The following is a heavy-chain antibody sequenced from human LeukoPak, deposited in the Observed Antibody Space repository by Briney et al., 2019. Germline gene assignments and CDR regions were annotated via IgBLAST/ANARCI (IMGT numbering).Heavy chain of an antibody. CDR2: ISSSGSTI. CDR3: ARDYDSSSYYMDV. CDR1: GFTFSSYE. D-gene: IGHD3-22*01. V-gene: IGHV3-48*03. J-gene: IGHJ6*03. Sequence: GGSLRLSCAASGFTFSSYEMNWVRQAPGKGLEWVSYISSSGSTIYYADSVKGRFTISRDNAKNSLYLQMNSLRAEDTALYYCARDYDSSSYYMDVRGKGTTVTVSS.